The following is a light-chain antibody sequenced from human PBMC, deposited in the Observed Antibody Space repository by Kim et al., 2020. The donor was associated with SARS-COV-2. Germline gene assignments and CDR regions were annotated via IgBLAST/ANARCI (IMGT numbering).Light chain of an antibody. V-gene: IGLV3-21*04. J-gene: IGLJ2*01. CDR3: QVWHSDSQHVV. Sequence: SYELTQPPSVSVAPGKTANIYCGGDNIGGYSVHWFQKKPGQAPVLVIFYDTDRPSGIPDRFSGFNAGNTVTLTIRSVEAGDEADYYCQVWHSDSQHVVFGGGTQLTVL. CDR2: YDT. CDR1: NIGGYS.